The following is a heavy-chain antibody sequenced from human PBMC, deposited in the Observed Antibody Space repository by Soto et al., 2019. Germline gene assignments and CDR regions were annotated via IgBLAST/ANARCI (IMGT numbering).Heavy chain of an antibody. CDR2: IYWNDDK. Sequence: SGPTLVNPTETLTLTCTVSGFSLSNARMGVSWIRQPPGKALEWLAIIYWNDDKLYRPSLQSRLTITKDTSKNQVVLTMTNMDPVDTATYYCAHSPWGAAPDYWGQGTPVTVSS. V-gene: IGHV2-5*01. CDR3: AHSPWGAAPDY. D-gene: IGHD3-16*01. CDR1: GFSLSNARMG. J-gene: IGHJ4*02.